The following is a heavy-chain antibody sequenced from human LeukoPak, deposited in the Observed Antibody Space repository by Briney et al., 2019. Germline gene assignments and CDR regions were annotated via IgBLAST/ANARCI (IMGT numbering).Heavy chain of an antibody. CDR1: GFTFSSYW. D-gene: IGHD7-27*01. Sequence: GGSLRLSCAASGFTFSSYWMSWVRQAPGKGLEWVANIKQDGSEKYYVDSVKGRFTISRDNAKNSLYLQMNSLRAEDTAVYYCARDLGMGYYYYGMDVWGKGTTVIVSS. CDR2: IKQDGSEK. J-gene: IGHJ6*04. CDR3: ARDLGMGYYYYGMDV. V-gene: IGHV3-7*03.